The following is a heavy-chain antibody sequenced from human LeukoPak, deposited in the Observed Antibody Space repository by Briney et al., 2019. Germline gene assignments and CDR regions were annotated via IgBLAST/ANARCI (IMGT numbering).Heavy chain of an antibody. CDR1: GVSFTSYS. J-gene: IGHJ4*02. CDR2: MKGGGGDT. V-gene: IGHV3-23*01. D-gene: IGHD1-1*01. CDR3: WRASCVSNADADS. Sequence: GGSLRLSCAASGVSFTSYSMSWVRQAAAGGLGWVSSMKGGGGDTFYSDFVKGRFTLSRDDSRNTVYLQLISLVIYDSAVYYCWRASCVSNADADSWGQGTLVTVSS.